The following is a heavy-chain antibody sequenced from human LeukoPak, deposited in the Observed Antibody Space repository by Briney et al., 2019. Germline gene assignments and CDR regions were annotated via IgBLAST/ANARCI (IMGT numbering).Heavy chain of an antibody. J-gene: IGHJ4*02. CDR3: VTNSFGNSSSTSCYMPEY. Sequence: SETLSLTCTVSGGSISSSSYYWGWIRQPPGKGLEWIGSIYYSGSTYYNPSLKSRVTISVDTSKNQFSLKLSSVTAVDTAVYYCVTNSFGNSSSTSCYMPEYWGQGTLGTVSS. CDR1: GGSISSSSYY. V-gene: IGHV4-39*01. CDR2: IYYSGST. D-gene: IGHD2-2*01.